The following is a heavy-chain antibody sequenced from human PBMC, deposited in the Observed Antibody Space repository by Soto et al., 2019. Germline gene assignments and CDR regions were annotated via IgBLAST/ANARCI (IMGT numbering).Heavy chain of an antibody. D-gene: IGHD3-22*01. V-gene: IGHV4-34*01. CDR1: GGSFSGYY. CDR3: ARRRVGGYYYDSSGYSFDY. Sequence: PSETLSLTXAVYGGSFSGYYWSWIRQPPGKGLEWIGEINHSGSTNYNPSLKSRVTISVDTSKNQFSLKLGSVTAADTAVYYCARRRVGGYYYDSSGYSFDYWGQGTLVTVSS. CDR2: INHSGST. J-gene: IGHJ4*02.